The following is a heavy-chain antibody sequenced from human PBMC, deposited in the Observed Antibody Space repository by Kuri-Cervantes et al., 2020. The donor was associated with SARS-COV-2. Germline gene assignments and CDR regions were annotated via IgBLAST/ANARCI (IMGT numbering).Heavy chain of an antibody. CDR3: ARQHDYGGNRGDFDY. D-gene: IGHD4-23*01. CDR1: GDSVSSNSAA. V-gene: IGHV6-1*01. Sequence: SETLSLTCAISGDSVSSNSAAWNWIRQSPSRGLEWLGRTYYRSKWYNDYAVSVKSRITINPDTSKNQFSLQLSSVTAADTAVYYCARQHDYGGNRGDFDYWGQGTLVTVSS. CDR2: TYYRSKWYN. J-gene: IGHJ4*02.